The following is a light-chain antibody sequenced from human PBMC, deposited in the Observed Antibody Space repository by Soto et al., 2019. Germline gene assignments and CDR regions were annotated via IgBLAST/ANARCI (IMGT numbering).Light chain of an antibody. CDR2: AAS. CDR1: QGISSY. V-gene: IGKV1-9*01. Sequence: DIQMAQSPASLSSSVRERVTITCRASQGISSYLAWYQQKPGKAPKLLIYAASTLQSGVPSRFSGSGSGTEFTLTISSLQPEDFATYYCQQLNSYPHTFGQGTKV. J-gene: IGKJ1*01. CDR3: QQLNSYPHT.